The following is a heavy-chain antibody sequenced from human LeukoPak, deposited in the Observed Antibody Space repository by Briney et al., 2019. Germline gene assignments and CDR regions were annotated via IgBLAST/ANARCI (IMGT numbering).Heavy chain of an antibody. CDR3: ATARNWGPYSGYDPFDY. V-gene: IGHV1-24*01. D-gene: IGHD5-12*01. Sequence: ASVKVSCKVSGYTLTELSMHWVRLAPGKGLEWMGGFDPEDGETIYAQKFQGRVTMTEDTSTDIAYMELSSLRSEDTAVYYCATARNWGPYSGYDPFDYWGQGTLVTVSS. CDR2: FDPEDGET. CDR1: GYTLTELS. J-gene: IGHJ4*02.